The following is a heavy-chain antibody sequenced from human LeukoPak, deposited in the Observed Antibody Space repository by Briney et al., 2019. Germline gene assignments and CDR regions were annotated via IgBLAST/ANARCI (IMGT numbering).Heavy chain of an antibody. Sequence: SESLSLTCTVSGAHISNYYWTWVRQSAAQGLEWIGRLHARESTIYNPSLKSRLTMSIDTSKDQLSSTLTSVTAADSAVYYCASLSSGAAFDVWGQGTVVTVSS. CDR3: ASLSSGAAFDV. CDR1: GAHISNYY. CDR2: LHAREST. V-gene: IGHV4-4*07. J-gene: IGHJ3*01. D-gene: IGHD3-22*01.